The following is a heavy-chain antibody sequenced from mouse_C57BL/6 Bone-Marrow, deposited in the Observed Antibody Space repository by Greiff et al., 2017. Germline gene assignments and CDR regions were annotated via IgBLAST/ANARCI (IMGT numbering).Heavy chain of an antibody. D-gene: IGHD1-1*01. CDR2: IYPRDGST. Sequence: QVQLQQSGPELVKPGASVKLSCKASGYTFTSYDINWVKQRPGQGLEWIGWIYPRDGSTKYNEKFKGKVTLTVDTSSSTAYMELHSLTSEDSAVYFGARVEIDGSSGDWYIDVWGTGTTVTGSS. CDR1: GYTFTSYD. CDR3: ARVEIDGSSGDWYIDV. V-gene: IGHV1-85*01. J-gene: IGHJ1*03.